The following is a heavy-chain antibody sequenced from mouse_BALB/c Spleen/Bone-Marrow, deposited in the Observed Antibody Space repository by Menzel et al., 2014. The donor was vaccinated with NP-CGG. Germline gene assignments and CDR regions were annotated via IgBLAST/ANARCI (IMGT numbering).Heavy chain of an antibody. J-gene: IGHJ3*01. CDR3: ARLDLFAY. CDR2: IDPANGNT. CDR1: GFNIKDTY. V-gene: IGHV14-3*02. Sequence: EVQLQQSGAELVKPGASVKLSCTASGFNIKDTYMHWVKQRPEQGLEWIGRIDPANGNTKYDPKFQGKATITSDTSSNTAFLQLSSLTSEDTAVYYCARLDLFAYRGQGTLVTVSA.